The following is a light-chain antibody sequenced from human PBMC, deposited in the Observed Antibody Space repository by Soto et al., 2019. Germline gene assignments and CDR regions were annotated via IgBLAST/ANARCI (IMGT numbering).Light chain of an antibody. CDR3: QSFDKSLSAVV. CDR1: SSDIGAGYR. J-gene: IGLJ2*01. V-gene: IGLV1-40*01. Sequence: QSVLTQPPSVSGAPGETVTISCTGSSSDIGAGYRVRWYQQVPGTAPKLLIYDNTNRPSGVSVRFSGSKSGTSASLAISGLHAEDEADYYCQSFDKSLSAVVFGGGTKLTVL. CDR2: DNT.